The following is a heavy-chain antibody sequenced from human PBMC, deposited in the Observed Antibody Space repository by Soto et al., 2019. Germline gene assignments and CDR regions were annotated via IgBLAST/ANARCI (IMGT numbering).Heavy chain of an antibody. V-gene: IGHV3-23*01. CDR2: ISGGGDAA. J-gene: IGHJ2*01. D-gene: IGHD3-16*01. Sequence: QPGGSLRLSCAGSGFTFINYAMTWVRQAPGKGLEWVSSISGGGDAAFFPDSVRGRFTISRDNSKNTVTLQMNSLGVDDTAVYYCARKILGSTTRPNYWYFDLWGRGTLVTVSS. CDR1: GFTFINYA. CDR3: ARKILGSTTRPNYWYFDL.